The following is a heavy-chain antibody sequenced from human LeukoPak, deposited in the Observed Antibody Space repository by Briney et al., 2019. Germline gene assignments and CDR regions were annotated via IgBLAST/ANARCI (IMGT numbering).Heavy chain of an antibody. Sequence: SETLSLTCAVYGGSFSGYYWSWIRQPPGKGLEWIGEINHSGSTNYNPSLKSQVTISVDTSKNQFSLKLSSVTAADMAVYYCARGRIAARRGSHYFDYWGQGTLVTVSS. V-gene: IGHV4-34*01. CDR1: GGSFSGYY. D-gene: IGHD6-6*01. CDR3: ARGRIAARRGSHYFDY. CDR2: INHSGST. J-gene: IGHJ4*02.